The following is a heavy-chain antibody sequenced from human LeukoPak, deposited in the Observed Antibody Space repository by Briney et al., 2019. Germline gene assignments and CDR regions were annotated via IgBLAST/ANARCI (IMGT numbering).Heavy chain of an antibody. J-gene: IGHJ4*02. CDR2: INPSGGST. D-gene: IGHD3-22*01. Sequence: GASVKVSCKASGYTFTSYYMHWVRQAPGQALEWMGIINPSGGSTSYAQKFQGRVNMTRDTSTSTVYMELSSLRSEDTAVYYCARGVGVTYYYDSSGYFDYWGQGTLVTVSS. V-gene: IGHV1-46*01. CDR1: GYTFTSYY. CDR3: ARGVGVTYYYDSSGYFDY.